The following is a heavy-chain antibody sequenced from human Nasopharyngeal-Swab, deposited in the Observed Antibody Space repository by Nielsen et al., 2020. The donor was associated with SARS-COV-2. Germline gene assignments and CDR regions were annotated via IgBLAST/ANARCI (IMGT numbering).Heavy chain of an antibody. Sequence: AAVKVSCKTSGYTCTGNYIQGERQDAGQGLEWVGRINPNSGATKSAQRFQVRVTMTSDTSISTAYMDLSSLNSDDTALYSCAREHPTTRASDFWGKGTLVTVSS. CDR3: AREHPTTRASDF. V-gene: IGHV1-2*06. CDR2: INPNSGAT. CDR1: GYTCTGNY. D-gene: IGHD4-11*01. J-gene: IGHJ4*02.